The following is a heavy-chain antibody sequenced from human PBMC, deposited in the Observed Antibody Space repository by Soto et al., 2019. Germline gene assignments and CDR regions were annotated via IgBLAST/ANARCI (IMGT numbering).Heavy chain of an antibody. Sequence: PSEPLSLTCAFYGGSFSGYYWSWIRQPPGKGLEWIGEINHSGSTNYNPSLKSRVTISVDTSKNQFSLKLSSVTAADTAVYYCEGAQLLERLDHNWFDPWGQGTLVTVSS. CDR3: EGAQLLERLDHNWFDP. V-gene: IGHV4-34*01. CDR1: GGSFSGYY. D-gene: IGHD3-3*01. J-gene: IGHJ5*02. CDR2: INHSGST.